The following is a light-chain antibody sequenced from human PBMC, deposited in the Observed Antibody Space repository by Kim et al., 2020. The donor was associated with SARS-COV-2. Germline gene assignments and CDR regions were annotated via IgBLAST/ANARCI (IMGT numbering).Light chain of an antibody. CDR2: RNN. V-gene: IGLV1-47*01. CDR1: SANIGSNY. Sequence: QRDTILCSGDSANIGSNYRYWYQQLPGTAPKLLIYRNNQRPSGVPDRFSGSKSGTSASLAISGLRSEDEADYYCAAWDDSLSGSWVFGGGTQLTVL. J-gene: IGLJ3*02. CDR3: AAWDDSLSGSWV.